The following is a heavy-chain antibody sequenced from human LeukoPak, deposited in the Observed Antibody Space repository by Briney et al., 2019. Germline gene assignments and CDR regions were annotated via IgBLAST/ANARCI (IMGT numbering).Heavy chain of an antibody. CDR2: INPNSGGT. CDR3: ARDRDIAAAGNYFDY. CDR1: GYTFTGYY. J-gene: IGHJ4*02. V-gene: IGHV1-2*02. Sequence: ASVKVSCKASGYTFTGYYMHWVRQAPGQGLEWMGWINPNSGGTNYAQKFQGRVTMTRDTSISTAYMELSRLRSDDTAVYYCARDRDIAAAGNYFDYWGQGTLVTVSS. D-gene: IGHD6-13*01.